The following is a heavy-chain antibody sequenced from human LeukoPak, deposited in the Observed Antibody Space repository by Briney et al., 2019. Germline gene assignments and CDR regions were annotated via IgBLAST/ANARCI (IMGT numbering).Heavy chain of an antibody. V-gene: IGHV3-73*01. CDR2: IRSKANSYAT. Sequence: GGSLRLSCAASGFTFSGSAMHWVRQASGEGLEWVGRIRSKANSYATAYAASVKGRFTISRDDSKNTAYLQMNSLKTEDTAVYYCTCNSHDYGYYYYMDVWGKGTTVTVSS. CDR1: GFTFSGSA. D-gene: IGHD4-17*01. J-gene: IGHJ6*03. CDR3: TCNSHDYGYYYYMDV.